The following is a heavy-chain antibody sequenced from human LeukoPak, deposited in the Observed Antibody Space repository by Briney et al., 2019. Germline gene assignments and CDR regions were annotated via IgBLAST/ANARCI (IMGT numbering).Heavy chain of an antibody. V-gene: IGHV3-48*01. D-gene: IGHD4-23*01. CDR3: AKGGGWLYYFDY. J-gene: IGHJ4*02. CDR1: GFTFSSFG. Sequence: GGSLRLSCAGSGFTFSSFGMNWVRQAPGKGLEWVSYISSSSGTMYYTASVKGRFTISRDNSKNTLYLQMNSLRADDTAVYYCAKGGGWLYYFDYWGQGTLVTVSS. CDR2: ISSSSGTM.